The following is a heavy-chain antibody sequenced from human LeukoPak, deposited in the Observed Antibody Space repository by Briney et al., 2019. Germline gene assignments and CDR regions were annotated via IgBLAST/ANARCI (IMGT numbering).Heavy chain of an antibody. D-gene: IGHD4-23*01. CDR1: GGSFSGYY. CDR3: AGHLRWFDY. CDR2: INHSGST. J-gene: IGHJ4*02. Sequence: SETLSLTCAVYGGSFSGYYWSWIRQPPGKGLEWIGEINHSGSTNYNPSLKSRVTISVDTSKNQFSLKLSSVTAADTAVYYCAGHLRWFDYWGQGTLVTVSS. V-gene: IGHV4-34*01.